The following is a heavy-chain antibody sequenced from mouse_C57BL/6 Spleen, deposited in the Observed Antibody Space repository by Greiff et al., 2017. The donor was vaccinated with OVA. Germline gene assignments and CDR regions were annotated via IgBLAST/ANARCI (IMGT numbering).Heavy chain of an antibody. CDR2: INPNNGGT. CDR3: ARPGQDYGSLRDWYFDV. V-gene: IGHV1-22*01. J-gene: IGHJ1*03. CDR1: GYTFTDYN. D-gene: IGHD1-1*01. Sequence: EVKLQESGPELVKPGASVKMSCKASGYTFTDYNMHWVKQSHGKSLEWIGYINPNNGGTSYNQKFKGKATLTVNKSSSTAYMELRSLTSEDSAVYYCARPGQDYGSLRDWYFDVWGTGTTVTVSS.